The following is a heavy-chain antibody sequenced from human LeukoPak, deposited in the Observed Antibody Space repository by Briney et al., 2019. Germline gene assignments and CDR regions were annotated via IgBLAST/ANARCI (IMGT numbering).Heavy chain of an antibody. V-gene: IGHV3-11*04. CDR3: ARDRVSGSGSIDY. CDR2: ISRSGSTK. D-gene: IGHD3-10*01. Sequence: GGSLRLSCAASGFTFSDYNMRWIRQAPGKGLEWVSSISRSGSTKYYADSVKGRFTISRDNAKNSLFLQMNSLRVEDTAVYYCARDRVSGSGSIDYWGQGTLVTVSS. CDR1: GFTFSDYN. J-gene: IGHJ4*02.